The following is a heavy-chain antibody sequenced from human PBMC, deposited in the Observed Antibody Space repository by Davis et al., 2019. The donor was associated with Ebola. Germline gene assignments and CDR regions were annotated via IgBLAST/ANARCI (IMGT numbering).Heavy chain of an antibody. D-gene: IGHD3-22*01. CDR3: ARTSLTMTVVAALDY. Sequence: ASVKVSCKASGYTFTSYSMHWVRQAPGQGLEWMGIINPSGGGTSYAQKFQVRVTMTRDTSTSTVYMGLSSLRSVDTAIYYCARTSLTMTVVAALDYWGQGTLVSVSS. J-gene: IGHJ4*02. CDR1: GYTFTSYS. CDR2: INPSGGGT. V-gene: IGHV1-46*01.